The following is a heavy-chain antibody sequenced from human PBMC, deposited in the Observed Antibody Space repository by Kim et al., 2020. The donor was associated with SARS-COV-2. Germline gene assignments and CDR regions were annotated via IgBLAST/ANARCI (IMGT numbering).Heavy chain of an antibody. V-gene: IGHV4-39*01. CDR3: ARYLRQGSYYSDY. CDR2: IYYSGST. Sequence: SETLSLTCTVSGGSISSSSYYWAWIRQPPGKGLEWIGSIYYSGSTYYNPSLKSRVAISVDTSKNQFSLKLTSVTAADTAVYYCARYLRQGSYYSDYWGQGALVTVAS. J-gene: IGHJ4*02. CDR1: GGSISSSSYY. D-gene: IGHD3-10*01.